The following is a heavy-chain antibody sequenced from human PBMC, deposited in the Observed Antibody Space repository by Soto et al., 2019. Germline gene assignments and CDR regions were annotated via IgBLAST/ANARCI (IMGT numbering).Heavy chain of an antibody. CDR1: GYTFSSYY. CDR2: INPSSGST. D-gene: IGHD3-3*01. J-gene: IGHJ3*02. V-gene: IGHV1-46*01. Sequence: ASVKVSCKASGYTFSSYYIHWVRQAPGQGLEWMGMINPSSGSTRYAQKFQGRVTMTRDTSTSTVYMELSSLRSEETAVYYCARAELVWSNKDFDIWGQGTMVTVSS. CDR3: ARAELVWSNKDFDI.